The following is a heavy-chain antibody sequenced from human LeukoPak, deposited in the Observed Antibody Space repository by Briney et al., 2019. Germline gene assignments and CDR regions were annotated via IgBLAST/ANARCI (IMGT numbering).Heavy chain of an antibody. D-gene: IGHD2-15*01. CDR3: AKGPCRGSGGSCYQDY. CDR1: GFTFSSYG. V-gene: IGHV3-33*06. CDR2: IWYDGSNK. Sequence: GGSLRLSCAASGFTFSSYGMHWVRQAPAKGLEWVAVIWYDGSNKYYADVVKGRFTISRDNSKNTLYLQMNSLRVEVTAVYYCAKGPCRGSGGSCYQDYWGQGTLVTVSS. J-gene: IGHJ4*02.